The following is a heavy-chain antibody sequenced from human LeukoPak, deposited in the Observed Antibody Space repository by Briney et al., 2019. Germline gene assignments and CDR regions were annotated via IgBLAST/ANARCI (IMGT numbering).Heavy chain of an antibody. D-gene: IGHD2-2*01. CDR2: IYSGGST. CDR3: ARGHGVVAASDDAFDI. J-gene: IGHJ3*02. CDR1: GFTVSSNY. V-gene: IGHV3-53*01. Sequence: GGSLRLSCAASGFTVSSNYMSWVRQAPGKGLEWVSVIYSGGSTYYADSVKGRFTISRDNSKNTLYLQMNSLRAEDTAVYYCARGHGVVAASDDAFDIWGQGTMVTVSS.